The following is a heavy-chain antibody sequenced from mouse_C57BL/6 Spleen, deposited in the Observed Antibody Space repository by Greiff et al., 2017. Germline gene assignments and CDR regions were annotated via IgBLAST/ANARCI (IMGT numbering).Heavy chain of an antibody. Sequence: VHVKQSGPELVKPGASVKISCKASGYSFTGYYMNWVKQSPEKSLEWIGEINPSTGGTTYNQKFKAKATLTVDKSSSTAYMQRKSLTSEDSAVYYCARRAVYGAMDYWGQGTSVTVSS. CDR2: INPSTGGT. D-gene: IGHD1-1*01. V-gene: IGHV1-42*01. CDR3: ARRAVYGAMDY. J-gene: IGHJ4*01. CDR1: GYSFTGYY.